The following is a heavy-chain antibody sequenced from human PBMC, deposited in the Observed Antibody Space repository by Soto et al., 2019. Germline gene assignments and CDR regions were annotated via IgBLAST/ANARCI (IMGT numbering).Heavy chain of an antibody. CDR3: ARWSYLDY. CDR2: ISGSDGKT. J-gene: IGHJ4*02. Sequence: VGSLRLSCAASGVSFGSYALSWVRQAPGKGLEWVSTISGSDGKTFYADAVKGRFSISRDTSQNTLYLQMNSLRADDTAIYYCARWSYLDYWGQGTRVTVSS. CDR1: GVSFGSYA. V-gene: IGHV3-23*01. D-gene: IGHD3-3*01.